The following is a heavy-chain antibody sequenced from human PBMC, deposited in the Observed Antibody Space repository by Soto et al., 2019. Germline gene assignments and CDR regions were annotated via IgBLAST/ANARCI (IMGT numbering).Heavy chain of an antibody. Sequence: SQTLSLTCAISGDSVSSNTASWNWIRQSPSRGLEWLGRTYFRSKWYNAYAVYVKSRIIINPDTSNSQFSLQLNSVTPEDTAVYFCAKGDNLGPKTGYAFDPWGQGIMVTVSS. CDR1: GDSVSSNTAS. D-gene: IGHD5-12*01. J-gene: IGHJ5*02. CDR3: AKGDNLGPKTGYAFDP. V-gene: IGHV6-1*01. CDR2: TYFRSKWYN.